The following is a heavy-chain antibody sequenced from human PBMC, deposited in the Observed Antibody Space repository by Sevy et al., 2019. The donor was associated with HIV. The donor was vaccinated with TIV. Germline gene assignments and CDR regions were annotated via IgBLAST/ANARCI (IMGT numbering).Heavy chain of an antibody. CDR3: ARADIVVVPAAIGFNYYYYYGMDV. Sequence: GGSLRLSCAASGFTFSSYSMNWVRQAPGKGLEWVSSISSSSSHIYYANSVKGRFTISRDNAKNSLYLQMNSLRAEDTAVYYCARADIVVVPAAIGFNYYYYYGMDVWGQGTTVTVSS. CDR2: ISSSSSHI. CDR1: GFTFSSYS. D-gene: IGHD2-2*02. V-gene: IGHV3-21*01. J-gene: IGHJ6*02.